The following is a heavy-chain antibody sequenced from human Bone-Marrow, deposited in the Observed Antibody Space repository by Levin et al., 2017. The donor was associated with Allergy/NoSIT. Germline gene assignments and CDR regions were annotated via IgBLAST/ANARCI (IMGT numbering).Heavy chain of an antibody. CDR3: ANNDYGTTWFRPAFFDY. CDR2: ISVSGSST. J-gene: IGHJ4*02. D-gene: IGHD4-17*01. CDR1: GFTFSSYA. Sequence: GGSLRLSCAASGFTFSSYAVSWVRQAPGKGLEWVSTISVSGSSTYYADSVKGRFTISRDSSKNTLYLQMDSLRAEDTAIYYCANNDYGTTWFRPAFFDYWGQGTLVTVSS. V-gene: IGHV3-23*01.